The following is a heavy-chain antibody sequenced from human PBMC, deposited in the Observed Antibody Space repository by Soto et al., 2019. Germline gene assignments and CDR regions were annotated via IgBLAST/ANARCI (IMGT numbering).Heavy chain of an antibody. CDR3: ARRKAAAGTFLSFYYYGMDV. D-gene: IGHD6-13*01. J-gene: IGHJ6*02. Sequence: TXATLSLTCAVYGGSFSGYYWSWIRQPPGKGLGWIGEINHSGSTNYNPSLKSRVTISVDTSKNQFSLKLSSVTAADTAVYYCARRKAAAGTFLSFYYYGMDVWGRGTTVTVSS. V-gene: IGHV4-34*01. CDR1: GGSFSGYY. CDR2: INHSGST.